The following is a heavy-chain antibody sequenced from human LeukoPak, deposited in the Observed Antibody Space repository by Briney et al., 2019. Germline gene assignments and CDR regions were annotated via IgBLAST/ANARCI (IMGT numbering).Heavy chain of an antibody. CDR3: ATLSRGGFGELLYYYYYYGMVV. Sequence: GGSLRLSCAASGFTFSSYEMNWVRQAPGKGLEWVSYISSSGSTIYYADSVKGRFTISRDNAKNSLYLQMNSLRAEDTAVYYCATLSRGGFGELLYYYYYYGMVVWGQGTTVTVSS. CDR2: ISSSGSTI. CDR1: GFTFSSYE. D-gene: IGHD3-10*01. V-gene: IGHV3-48*03. J-gene: IGHJ6*02.